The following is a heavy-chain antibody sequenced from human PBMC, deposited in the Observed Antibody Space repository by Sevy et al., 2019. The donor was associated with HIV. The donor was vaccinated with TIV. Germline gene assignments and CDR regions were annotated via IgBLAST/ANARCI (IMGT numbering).Heavy chain of an antibody. D-gene: IGHD3-10*01. CDR1: GFTFSSYW. J-gene: IGHJ4*02. Sequence: GGSLRLSCAASGFTFSSYWMTWVRQAPGKGLEWVANMRQDGSEKYYVESVKGRFTISRDNAKNSLYLQMNSLRAGDTAVYYCARGIYGSGSRLGLGYWGQGTLVTVSS. CDR3: ARGIYGSGSRLGLGY. CDR2: MRQDGSEK. V-gene: IGHV3-7*01.